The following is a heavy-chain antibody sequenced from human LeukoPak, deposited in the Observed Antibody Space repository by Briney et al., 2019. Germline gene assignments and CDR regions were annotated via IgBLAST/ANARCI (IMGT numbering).Heavy chain of an antibody. D-gene: IGHD3-3*02. Sequence: SETLSLTXTVSGGSIRSSSYYWGWIRQPPGKGLEWIGSIYYSGSTYYNPSLKSRVTISVDTSKNQFSLKLSSVTAADTAVYYCARHRASAFEYFDYWGQGTLVTVSS. J-gene: IGHJ4*02. V-gene: IGHV4-39*01. CDR1: GGSIRSSSYY. CDR3: ARHRASAFEYFDY. CDR2: IYYSGST.